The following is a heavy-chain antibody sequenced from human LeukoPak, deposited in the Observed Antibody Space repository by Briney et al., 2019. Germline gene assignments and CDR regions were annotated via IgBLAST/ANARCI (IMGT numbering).Heavy chain of an antibody. CDR2: ISGSGGST. V-gene: IGHV3-23*01. CDR1: GFTFSSYA. J-gene: IGHJ4*02. Sequence: GGSLRLSCAASGFTFSSYAMSWVRQAPEKGLEWVSTISGSGGSTYYTDSVRGRFTISRDNSKNTLYLQMNSLRAEDTAVYYCARVYMVRGVIADYWGQGTLVTVSS. CDR3: ARVYMVRGVIADY. D-gene: IGHD3-10*01.